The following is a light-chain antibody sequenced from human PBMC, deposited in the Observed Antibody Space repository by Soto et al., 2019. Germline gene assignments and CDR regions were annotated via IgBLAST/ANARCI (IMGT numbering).Light chain of an antibody. CDR2: EVS. J-gene: IGLJ1*01. CDR3: CSYAGSKHFA. V-gene: IGLV2-8*01. Sequence: SALTQPPSASGSPGESVTISCTGTSSDVGGFNFVSWYQQHPGKVPKLVFYEVSKRPSGVPDRFSGSKSGDTASLTVSGLQPEDEADYYCCSYAGSKHFAFGSGTKVTV. CDR1: SSDVGGFNF.